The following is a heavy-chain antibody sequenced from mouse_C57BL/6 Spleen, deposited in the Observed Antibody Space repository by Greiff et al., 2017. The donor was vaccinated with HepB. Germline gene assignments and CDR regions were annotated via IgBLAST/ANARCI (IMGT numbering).Heavy chain of an antibody. CDR2: ISSGSSTI. V-gene: IGHV5-17*01. CDR3: ARKGYYGSYWYFDV. CDR1: GFTFSDYG. J-gene: IGHJ1*01. Sequence: DVRLVESGGGLVKPGGSLKLSCAASGFTFSDYGMHWVRQAPEKGLEWVAYISSGSSTIYYADTVKGRFTISRDNAKNTLFLQMTSLRSEDTAMDYCARKGYYGSYWYFDVWGPGTTVTVSS. D-gene: IGHD1-1*01.